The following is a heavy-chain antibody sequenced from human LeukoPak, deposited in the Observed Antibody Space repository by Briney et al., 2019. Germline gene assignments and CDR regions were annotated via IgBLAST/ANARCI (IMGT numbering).Heavy chain of an antibody. CDR3: AKDGRYDWLLRN. CDR2: ISGSGDST. J-gene: IGHJ4*02. D-gene: IGHD3-9*01. Sequence: GGSLRLSCAASGFTFSNCAMSWVRQAPGKGLEWVSAISGSGDSTYYADSVKGRFSISRDNSKNMVYLQMNVLRAEDTAVYYCAKDGRYDWLLRNWGQGTLVTVSS. V-gene: IGHV3-23*01. CDR1: GFTFSNCA.